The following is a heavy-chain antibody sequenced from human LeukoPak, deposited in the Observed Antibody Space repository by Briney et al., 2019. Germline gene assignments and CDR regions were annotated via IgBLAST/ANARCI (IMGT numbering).Heavy chain of an antibody. CDR3: ARRGEVSYAFDI. CDR2: ISYDGSNK. Sequence: PGGSLRLSCAASGFTFSSYAMHWVRQAPGKGLEWVAVISYDGSNKYYADSVKGRFTISRDNSKNTLYLQMNSLRAEDTAVYYCARRGEVSYAFDIWGQGTMVTVSS. D-gene: IGHD3-10*01. CDR1: GFTFSSYA. J-gene: IGHJ3*02. V-gene: IGHV3-30*04.